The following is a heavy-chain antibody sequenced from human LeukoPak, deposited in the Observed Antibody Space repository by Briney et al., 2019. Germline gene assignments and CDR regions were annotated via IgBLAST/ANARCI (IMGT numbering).Heavy chain of an antibody. D-gene: IGHD7-27*01. J-gene: IGHJ3*02. Sequence: GRSLRLSCAASGFTFDDYAMHWVRQAPGKGLEWVSGISWNSGSIGYADSVKGRFTISRDNAKNSLYLQMSSLRAEDTTVYYCARHNWGVGAFDIWGQGTMVTVSS. CDR3: ARHNWGVGAFDI. CDR2: ISWNSGSI. CDR1: GFTFDDYA. V-gene: IGHV3-9*01.